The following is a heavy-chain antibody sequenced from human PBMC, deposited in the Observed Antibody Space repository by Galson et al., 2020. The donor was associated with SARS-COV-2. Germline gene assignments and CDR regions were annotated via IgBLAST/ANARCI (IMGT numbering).Heavy chain of an antibody. J-gene: IGHJ4*02. V-gene: IGHV4-31*03. CDR3: ARDRGSYYDSSGYPFDY. CDR2: IYYSGST. CDR1: GGSISSGGYY. Sequence: SETLSLTCTVSGGSISSGGYYWSWIRQHPGKGLEWIGYIYYSGSTYYNPSLKSRVTISVDTSKNQFSLKLSSVTAADTAVYYCARDRGSYYDSSGYPFDYWGQGTLVTVSS. D-gene: IGHD3-22*01.